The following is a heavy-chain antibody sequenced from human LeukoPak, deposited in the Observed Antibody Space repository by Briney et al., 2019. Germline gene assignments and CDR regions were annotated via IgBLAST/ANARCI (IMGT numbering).Heavy chain of an antibody. D-gene: IGHD1-26*01. J-gene: IGHJ4*02. CDR3: AGTDSGSYSRWFDY. CDR1: GFTFSSYS. V-gene: IGHV3-48*01. Sequence: PGGSLRLSCAASGFTFSSYSMKWVRRAPGKGLGWVSYISSSSSIIYYADSVKGRFTVSRDNAKNSLYLQMNSLRAEDTAVYYCAGTDSGSYSRWFDYWGQGTLVTVSS. CDR2: ISSSSSII.